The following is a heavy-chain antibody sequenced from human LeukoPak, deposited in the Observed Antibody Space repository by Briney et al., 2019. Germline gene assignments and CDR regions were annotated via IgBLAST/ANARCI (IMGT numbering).Heavy chain of an antibody. V-gene: IGHV3-66*01. CDR1: GFTVSSNY. CDR2: IYSGGST. D-gene: IGHD6-19*01. J-gene: IGHJ4*02. CDR3: ARDLAVQQWLVGFDS. Sequence: PGGSLRLSCTASGFTVSSNYMSWVRQAPGKGLEWVSVIYSGGSTYYADSVKGRLTISRDNSKTTMYLQTNRLRAEDTAVYNCARDLAVQQWLVGFDSWGQGTLVTVSS.